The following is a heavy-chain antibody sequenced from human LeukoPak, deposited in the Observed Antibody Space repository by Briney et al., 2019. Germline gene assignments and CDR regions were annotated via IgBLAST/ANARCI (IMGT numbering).Heavy chain of an antibody. CDR1: GFTFSGHW. CDR2: INGDGSAT. V-gene: IGHV3-74*01. Sequence: GGSLRLSCAASGFTFSGHWMYWLRQAPGEGLAWVSRINGDGSATNYAGSMKGRFIISRDNARNIVYLQMNSLREDDTAVYYCAKDLNWGQVDYWGQGTLVTVSS. CDR3: AKDLNWGQVDY. J-gene: IGHJ4*02. D-gene: IGHD7-27*01.